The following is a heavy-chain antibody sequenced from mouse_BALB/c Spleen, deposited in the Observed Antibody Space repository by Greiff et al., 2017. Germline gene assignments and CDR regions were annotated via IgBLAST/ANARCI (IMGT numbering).Heavy chain of an antibody. D-gene: IGHD2-4*01. J-gene: IGHJ3*01. CDR2: ISYSGST. Sequence: EVHLVESGPGLVKPSQSLSLTCTVTGYSITSDYAWNWIRQFPGNKLEWMGYISYSGSTSYNPSLKSRISITRDTSKNQFFLQLNSVTTEDTATYYCASRLRREFAYWGQGTLVTVSA. CDR1: GYSITSDYA. V-gene: IGHV3-2*02. CDR3: ASRLRREFAY.